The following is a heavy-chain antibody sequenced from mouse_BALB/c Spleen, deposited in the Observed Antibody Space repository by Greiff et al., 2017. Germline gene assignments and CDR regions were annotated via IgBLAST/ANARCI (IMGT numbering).Heavy chain of an antibody. V-gene: IGHV2-9*02. CDR3: AVLGYDGAWFAY. Sequence: QVQLQQSGPGLVAPSQSLSITCTVSGFSLTSYGVHWVRQPPGKGLEWLGVIWAGGSTNYNSALMSRLSISKDNSKSQVFLKMNSLQTDDTAMYYCAVLGYDGAWFAYWGQGTLVTVSA. D-gene: IGHD2-14*01. J-gene: IGHJ3*01. CDR2: IWAGGST. CDR1: GFSLTSYG.